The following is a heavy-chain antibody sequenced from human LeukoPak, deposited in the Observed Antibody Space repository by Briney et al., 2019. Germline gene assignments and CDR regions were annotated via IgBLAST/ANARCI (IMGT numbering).Heavy chain of an antibody. J-gene: IGHJ4*02. V-gene: IGHV1-46*01. Sequence: ASVKVSCKASGYTFTSYYMHWVRQAPGQGLEWMGIINPSGGSTSYAQKFQGRVIMTRDTSTSTVYMELSSLRSEDTAVYYCARDHSCSGGSCYSGSVADYWGQGTLVTVSS. D-gene: IGHD2-15*01. CDR2: INPSGGST. CDR3: ARDHSCSGGSCYSGSVADY. CDR1: GYTFTSYY.